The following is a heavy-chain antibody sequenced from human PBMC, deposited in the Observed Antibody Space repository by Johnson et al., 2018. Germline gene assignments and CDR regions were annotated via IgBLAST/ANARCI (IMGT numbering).Heavy chain of an antibody. V-gene: IGHV4-59*01. CDR1: GDFISTYY. Sequence: QVQLQESGPGLVKXSETLSLTCSVSGDFISTYYWTWIRQPPGQGLEWIGYIYFTGITNYNPSLKSRVTISTDTSKRHFSLKLSSVTAADTAVYYCARSPPGATHLDLWGQGTLVTVSS. J-gene: IGHJ4*02. CDR3: ARSPPGATHLDL. CDR2: IYFTGIT. D-gene: IGHD1-26*01.